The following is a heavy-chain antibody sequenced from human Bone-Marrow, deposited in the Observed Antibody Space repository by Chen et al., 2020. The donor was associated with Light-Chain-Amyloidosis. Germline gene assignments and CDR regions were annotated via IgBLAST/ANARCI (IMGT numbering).Heavy chain of an antibody. CDR1: GDSIENHY. V-gene: IGHV4-4*07. D-gene: IGHD3-10*01. CDR2: IYSTGGT. J-gene: IGHJ6*02. Sequence: QLQESGPGLVKPSETLSLTCSVSGDSIENHYWTWIRQPAGGGLEWIGRIYSTGGTYFTPSLESRLSMSVDTSKNQFSLNLASITAADTAVYYCASSLVRGAFYGLDVWGQGTAVIVSS. CDR3: ASSLVRGAFYGLDV.